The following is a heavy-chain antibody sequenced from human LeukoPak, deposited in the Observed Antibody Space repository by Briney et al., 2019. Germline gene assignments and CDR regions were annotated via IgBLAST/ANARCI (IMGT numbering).Heavy chain of an antibody. J-gene: IGHJ3*02. Sequence: GGSLRLSCAASGFTFSSYGMNWVRQAPGKGLEWVSGIGGSGGTTTYYADSVKGRFTISRDNAKNSLYLQMNSLRAEDTAVYYCARGGSYLSAFDIWGQGTMVTVSS. CDR3: ARGGSYLSAFDI. D-gene: IGHD1-26*01. CDR2: IGGSGGTTT. V-gene: IGHV3-21*01. CDR1: GFTFSSYG.